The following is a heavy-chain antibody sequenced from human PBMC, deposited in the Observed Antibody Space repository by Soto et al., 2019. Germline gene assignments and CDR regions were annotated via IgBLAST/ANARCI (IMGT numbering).Heavy chain of an antibody. J-gene: IGHJ4*02. Sequence: GASVKVSCKTSGYTFTLYGISWVRQAPGQGLEWMGWISGSNGNTNYAQKFQGRVTMTADTSTSTGYMELRSLRSDDTAVYYCARAYGGNCFDYWGQGTLVTVSS. V-gene: IGHV1-18*01. CDR1: GYTFTLYG. D-gene: IGHD2-21*01. CDR3: ARAYGGNCFDY. CDR2: ISGSNGNT.